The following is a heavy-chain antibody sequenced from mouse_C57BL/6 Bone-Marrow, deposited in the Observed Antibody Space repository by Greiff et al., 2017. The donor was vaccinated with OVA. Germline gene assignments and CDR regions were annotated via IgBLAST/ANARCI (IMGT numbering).Heavy chain of an antibody. CDR1: GYTFTSYW. D-gene: IGHD2-5*01. J-gene: IGHJ2*01. CDR3: ARHSYYYSNYVDY. V-gene: IGHV1-50*01. CDR2: IDPSDSYT. Sequence: QVQLQQPGAELVKPGASVKLSCKASGYTFTSYWMQWVKQRPGQGLEWIGEIDPSDSYTNYNQKFKGKATLTVDTSSSTAYMQLSSLTSEDSAIYYGARHSYYYSNYVDYWGQGNTLTVSA.